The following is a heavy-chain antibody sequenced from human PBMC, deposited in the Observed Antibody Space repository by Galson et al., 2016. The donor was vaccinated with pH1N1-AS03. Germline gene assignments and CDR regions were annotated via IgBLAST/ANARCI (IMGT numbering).Heavy chain of an antibody. CDR1: GFSLSTSGVG. CDR2: IYWNDDI. D-gene: IGHD4-17*01. CDR3: ARAYYGDFADCFDP. Sequence: PALVKPTQTLTLTCTFSGFSLSTSGVGVGWIRQAPGKALEWLAIIYWNDDIRYSPSLTNRLTITNDTSQRQVVLTMTTMDPVDTATYFCARAYYGDFADCFDPWGQGTLVTVSS. V-gene: IGHV2-5*01. J-gene: IGHJ5*02.